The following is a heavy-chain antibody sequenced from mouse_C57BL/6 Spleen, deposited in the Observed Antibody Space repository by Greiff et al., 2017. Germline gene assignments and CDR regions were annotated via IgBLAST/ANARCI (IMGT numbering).Heavy chain of an antibody. V-gene: IGHV3-6*01. Sequence: ESGPGLVKPSQSLSLTCSVTGYSITSGYYWNWIRQFPGNKLEWMGYISYDGSNNYNPSLKNRISITRDTSKNQFFLKLNSVTTEDTATYYGARGDYGSSPFAYWGQGTLVTVSA. CDR2: ISYDGSN. J-gene: IGHJ3*01. CDR3: ARGDYGSSPFAY. CDR1: GYSITSGYY. D-gene: IGHD1-1*01.